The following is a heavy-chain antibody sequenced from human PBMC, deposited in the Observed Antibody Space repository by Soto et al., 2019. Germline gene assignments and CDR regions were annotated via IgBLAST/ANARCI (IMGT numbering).Heavy chain of an antibody. CDR2: IIPIFGTA. CDR1: GGTSSSYA. D-gene: IGHD3-22*01. J-gene: IGHJ5*02. V-gene: IGHV1-69*13. CDR3: AREGVVKFLLGPFDP. Sequence: ASVKVSCKASGGTSSSYAISWVRQAPGQGLEWMGGIIPIFGTANYAQKFQGRVTITADESTSTAYMELSSLRSEDTAVYYCAREGVVKFLLGPFDPWGQGTLVTVSS.